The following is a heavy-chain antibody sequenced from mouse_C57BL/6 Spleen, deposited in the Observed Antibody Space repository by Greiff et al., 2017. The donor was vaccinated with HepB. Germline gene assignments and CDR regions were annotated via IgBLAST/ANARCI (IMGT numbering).Heavy chain of an antibody. J-gene: IGHJ2*01. CDR1: GYTFTDYY. V-gene: IGHV1-76*01. CDR2: IYPGSGNT. CDR3: AREGNDYDGYYFDY. Sequence: QVQLQQSGAELVRPGASVKLSCKASGYTFTDYYINWVKQRPGQGLEWIARIYPGSGNTYYNEKFKGKATLTAEKSSSTAYMQLSSLTSEDSAVYFCAREGNDYDGYYFDYWGQGTTLTVSS. D-gene: IGHD2-4*01.